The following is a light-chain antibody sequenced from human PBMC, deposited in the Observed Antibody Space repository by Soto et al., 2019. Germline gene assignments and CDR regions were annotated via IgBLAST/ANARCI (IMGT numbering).Light chain of an antibody. CDR1: SSQIGSNT. V-gene: IGLV1-44*01. CDR3: AAWHDTRNAWV. Sequence: QPVLTQPPSLSGTPGQRVTISCSGSSSQIGSNTVSWYQQLPGKAPKLLIYDNDRRPSGVPDRFSGSKSGTSGSLAISDPHSGDGGGYFCAAWHDTRNAWVFGGGPQLPAL. CDR2: DND. J-gene: IGLJ3*02.